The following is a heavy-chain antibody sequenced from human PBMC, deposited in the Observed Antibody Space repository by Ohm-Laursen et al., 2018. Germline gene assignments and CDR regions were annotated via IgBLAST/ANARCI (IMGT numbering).Heavy chain of an antibody. CDR2: ISDTGSHI. CDR3: ARDDGAYARRSGMDV. Sequence: GSLRLSCAAAAFSLTASNMNWVRQAPGTGLEWVSYISDTGSHIYYAGPVRGRFTISRDNAQNSLYLHMSSLRAEDTAIYYCARDDGAYARRSGMDVWGQGTTVTVSS. V-gene: IGHV3-21*01. J-gene: IGHJ6*02. CDR1: AFSLTASN. D-gene: IGHD2-8*01.